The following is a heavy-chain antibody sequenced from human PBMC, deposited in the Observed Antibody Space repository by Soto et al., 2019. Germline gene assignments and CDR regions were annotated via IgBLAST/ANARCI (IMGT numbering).Heavy chain of an antibody. CDR1: GGSFSGYY. V-gene: IGHV4-34*01. CDR3: ARGGKRWLQLRSGYFDY. J-gene: IGHJ4*02. D-gene: IGHD5-12*01. CDR2: INHSGST. Sequence: KPSETLSLTCAVYGGSFSGYYWSWIRQPPGKGLEWIGEINHSGSTNYNPSLKSRVTISVDTSKNQFSLKLSSVTAADTAVYYCARGGKRWLQLRSGYFDYWGQGTLVTVSS.